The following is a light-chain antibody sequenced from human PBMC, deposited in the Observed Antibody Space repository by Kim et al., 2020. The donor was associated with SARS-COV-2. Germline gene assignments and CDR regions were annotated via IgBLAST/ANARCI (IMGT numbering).Light chain of an antibody. CDR3: CSNASGYPWV. CDR2: NVP. V-gene: IGLV2-11*01. J-gene: IGLJ3*02. Sequence: GQPLTVICTGTRSDVGAYNHVSLYQHHPHTAPILLFSNVPTRPSVVPDRFSVSVSRNTVSLTISGLQAEDETDFYFCSNASGYPWVLGGGTQLTVL. CDR1: RSDVGAYNH.